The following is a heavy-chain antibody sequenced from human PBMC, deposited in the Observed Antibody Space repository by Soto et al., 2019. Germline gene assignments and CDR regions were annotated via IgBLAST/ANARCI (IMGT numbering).Heavy chain of an antibody. V-gene: IGHV1-3*01. D-gene: IGHD3-22*01. CDR1: GYPFTTSG. CDR2: VNPDIGDT. CDR3: ARFSEDDRVCPVTMRGGWFDS. Sequence: QVHLVQSGAEVKKPGASVMISCKTSGYPFTTSGLHWLRQAPGQSLEWLGWVNPDIGDTKYSHKFQARFIITADTSASTGYMESSRLRPEYAALYYCARFSEDDRVCPVTMRGGWFDSCGQGTLVTVSS. J-gene: IGHJ5*01.